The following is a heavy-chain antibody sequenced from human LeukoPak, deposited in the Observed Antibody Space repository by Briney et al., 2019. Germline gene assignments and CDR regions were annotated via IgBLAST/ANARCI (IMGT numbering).Heavy chain of an antibody. CDR3: SRDRSAVAGPRGFDP. J-gene: IGHJ5*02. D-gene: IGHD6-19*01. CDR2: ISSSSSTI. Sequence: GGALMLFCADYGFSVSNPYMSRVRQEPGKGLEKFSYISSSSSTIYYADSVKGQLTISRDNAKNSLCLQMNSLRDEDTAVYYCSRDRSAVAGPRGFDPWGQGTLVTVSS. V-gene: IGHV3-48*02. CDR1: GFSVSNPY.